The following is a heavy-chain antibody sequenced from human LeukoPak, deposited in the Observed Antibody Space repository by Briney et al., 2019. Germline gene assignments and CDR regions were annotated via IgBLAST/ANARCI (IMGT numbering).Heavy chain of an antibody. D-gene: IGHD6-6*01. CDR2: IIPIFGTA. Sequence: SVKVPCKASGGTFSSYAISWVRQAPGQGLEWVGGIIPIFGTATYAQKFQGRVTISADESTRTASMERSSLRADDTAVYYCARVGGSGQLVLTTDYYYGMDVWGQGTTVTVSS. CDR3: ARVGGSGQLVLTTDYYYGMDV. CDR1: GGTFSSYA. V-gene: IGHV1-69*01. J-gene: IGHJ6*02.